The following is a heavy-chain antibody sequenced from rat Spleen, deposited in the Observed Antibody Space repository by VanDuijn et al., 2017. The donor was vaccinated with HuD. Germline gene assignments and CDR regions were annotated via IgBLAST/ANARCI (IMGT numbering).Heavy chain of an antibody. D-gene: IGHD1-9*01. J-gene: IGHJ4*01. V-gene: IGHV5-25*01. CDR3: TRLGDTHYGYNPLDA. CDR2: ISTSGSNT. Sequence: EVRLVESGGGLVLPGRSLKLSCAASGFSFSNHYMAWVRQAPKKGLEWVATISTSGSNTFYPDSVKGRFTISRDNAKSSLYLQMSSLKSEDTATYYCTRLGDTHYGYNPLDAWGQGASVTVSS. CDR1: GFSFSNHY.